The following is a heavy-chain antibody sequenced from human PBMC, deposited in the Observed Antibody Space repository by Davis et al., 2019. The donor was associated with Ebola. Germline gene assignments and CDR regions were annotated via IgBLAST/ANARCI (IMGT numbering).Heavy chain of an antibody. Sequence: SETLSLTCTVSGGSFSGTFCRWVRQPQGPRLAWIGEINHSGSTNYNPSLKSRVTISVDTSKNQFSLKLSSVTAADTAVYYCARGFPIHYYDSSGYYSQNDAFEIWGQGTMVTVSS. CDR1: GGSFSGTF. V-gene: IGHV4-34*01. D-gene: IGHD3-22*01. CDR3: ARGFPIHYYDSSGYYSQNDAFEI. CDR2: INHSGST. J-gene: IGHJ3*02.